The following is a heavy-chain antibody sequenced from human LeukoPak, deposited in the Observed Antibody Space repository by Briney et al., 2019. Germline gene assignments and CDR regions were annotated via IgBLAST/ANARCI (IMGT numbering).Heavy chain of an antibody. CDR2: IIPIFGTA. J-gene: IGHJ3*02. Sequence: GASVKVSCKASGGTFSSYAISWVRQAPGQGLEWMGGIIPIFGTANYAQKFQGRVTITADESTSTAYMELSSLRSEDTAVYYCARTEDDYYDSSGRDAFDIWGQGTMVTVSS. D-gene: IGHD3-22*01. CDR3: ARTEDDYYDSSGRDAFDI. CDR1: GGTFSSYA. V-gene: IGHV1-69*13.